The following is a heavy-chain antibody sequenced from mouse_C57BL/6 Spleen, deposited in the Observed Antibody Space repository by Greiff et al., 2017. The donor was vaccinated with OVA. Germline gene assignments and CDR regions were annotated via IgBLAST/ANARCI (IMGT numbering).Heavy chain of an antibody. V-gene: IGHV1-54*01. J-gene: IGHJ2*01. CDR1: GYAFTNYL. Sequence: VKVVESGAELVRPGTSVKVSRKASGYAFTNYLIEWVKQRTGQGLEWIGVINPGSGGTNYTEKFKGKATLTADKSSSTAYLQLSSLASEDSAVYFCARRGYWGQGATLTVSS. CDR3: ARRGY. CDR2: INPGSGGT.